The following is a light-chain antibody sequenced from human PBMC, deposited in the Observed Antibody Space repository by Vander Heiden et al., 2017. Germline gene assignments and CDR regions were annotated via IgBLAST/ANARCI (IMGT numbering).Light chain of an antibody. J-gene: IGKJ2*01. CDR3: QQYNSWPSYT. Sequence: EIVMTQSLATLSVSPGERATLSCRASQSVSSNLSWYQQKPGQAPRLLIYGASTSATGIPARFSGSGSGTEFTLTISSLQSEDFAVYYCQQYNSWPSYTFGQGTKLEIK. V-gene: IGKV3-15*01. CDR1: QSVSSN. CDR2: GAS.